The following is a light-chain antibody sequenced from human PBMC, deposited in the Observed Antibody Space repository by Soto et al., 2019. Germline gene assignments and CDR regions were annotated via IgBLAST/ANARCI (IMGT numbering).Light chain of an antibody. V-gene: IGKV3-15*01. J-gene: IGKJ1*01. CDR1: QSITIN. Sequence: EIVMTQSPATLSVSPGERATLSCRASQSITINLAWYQQKPGQAPRLLIYGASTRATGIPARFSGSGSGTEFTLTISSLQSEDFAVYYCQQYNNWPLTFGQGTKVDI. CDR3: QQYNNWPLT. CDR2: GAS.